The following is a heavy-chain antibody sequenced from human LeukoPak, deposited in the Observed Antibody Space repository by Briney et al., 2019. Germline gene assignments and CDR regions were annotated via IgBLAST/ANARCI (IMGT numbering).Heavy chain of an antibody. CDR1: GGSISSSNYY. V-gene: IGHV4-39*07. CDR3: ARYYYGSSGYYYSFDQ. CDR2: VYYSGST. J-gene: IGHJ4*02. D-gene: IGHD3-22*01. Sequence: SETLSLTCTVSGGSISSSNYYWGWIRQPPGKGLEWIGSVYYSGSTYYNPSLKSRVTISVDTSKNQFSLRLTSVSAADTAVYYCARYYYGSSGYYYSFDQWGQGTLVSVSS.